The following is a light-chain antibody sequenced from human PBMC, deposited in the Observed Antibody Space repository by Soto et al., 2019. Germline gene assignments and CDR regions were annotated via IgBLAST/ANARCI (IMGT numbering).Light chain of an antibody. V-gene: IGKV1-33*01. CDR2: DAS. CDR1: HDIKKY. CDR3: QRYDSLPPT. Sequence: DIQMTQSPSSVTASVGDGVSSTCQASHDIKKYLNWYQEKPGKAPKLLIYDASNLQTGVPSRFSGSGSGTHFTFTISSLQPEDIATYYCQRYDSLPPTFGQGTRLDIK. J-gene: IGKJ5*01.